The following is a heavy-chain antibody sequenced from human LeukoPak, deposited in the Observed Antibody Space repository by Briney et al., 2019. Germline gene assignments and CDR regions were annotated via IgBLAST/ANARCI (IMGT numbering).Heavy chain of an antibody. V-gene: IGHV4-38-2*01. CDR1: GFSFSSYE. CDR2: IYHSGST. D-gene: IGHD3-22*01. J-gene: IGHJ6*03. Sequence: PGGSLRLSCAASGFSFSSYEMNWVRQAPGKGLEWVGSIYHSGSTYYNPSLKSRVTISVDTSKNQFSLKLSSVTAADTAVYYCARAPSSYYDSSGYNYYYYYMDVWGKGTTVTVSS. CDR3: ARAPSSYYDSSGYNYYYYYMDV.